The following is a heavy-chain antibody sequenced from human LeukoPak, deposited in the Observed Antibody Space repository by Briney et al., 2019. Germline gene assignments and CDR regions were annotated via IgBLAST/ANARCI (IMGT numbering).Heavy chain of an antibody. Sequence: GGSLRLSCAASGFTFSSYGMHWVRQAPGKGLEWVAVIWYDGSNKYYADSVKGRVTISRDNSKNTLYLQMNSLRAEDTAVYYCAKEGRGYSYGYSYFDYWGQGTLVTVSS. D-gene: IGHD5-18*01. CDR3: AKEGRGYSYGYSYFDY. J-gene: IGHJ4*02. CDR1: GFTFSSYG. V-gene: IGHV3-33*06. CDR2: IWYDGSNK.